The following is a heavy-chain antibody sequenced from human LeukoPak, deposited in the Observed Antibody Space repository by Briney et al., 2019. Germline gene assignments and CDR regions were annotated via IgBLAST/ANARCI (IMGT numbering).Heavy chain of an antibody. CDR2: ISGDGGST. V-gene: IGHV3-43*02. J-gene: IGHJ4*02. D-gene: IGHD3-22*01. CDR3: AKDTPPEDYYDSSGYYRHFDY. CDR1: GFTFSSYA. Sequence: PGGSLRLSCAASGFTFSSYAMHWVRQAPGKGLEWVSLISGDGGSTYYADSVKGRFTISRDNSKNSLYLQMNSLRTEDTALYYCAKDTPPEDYYDSSGYYRHFDYWGQGTLVTVSS.